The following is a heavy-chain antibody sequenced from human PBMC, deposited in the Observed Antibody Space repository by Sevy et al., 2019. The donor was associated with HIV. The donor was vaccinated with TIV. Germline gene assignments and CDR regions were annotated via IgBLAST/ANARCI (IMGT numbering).Heavy chain of an antibody. Sequence: GGSLRLSCSASGFPFSNYGMHWVRQAPGKGLEWVAFIRYDGSNKYYADSVKGRFTISRDNSKNTLYLQMNSLRAEDTAVYYCAKDRGYCSSTSCYVGLDYWGQGTLVTVSS. CDR2: IRYDGSNK. CDR1: GFPFSNYG. J-gene: IGHJ4*02. CDR3: AKDRGYCSSTSCYVGLDY. D-gene: IGHD2-2*01. V-gene: IGHV3-30*02.